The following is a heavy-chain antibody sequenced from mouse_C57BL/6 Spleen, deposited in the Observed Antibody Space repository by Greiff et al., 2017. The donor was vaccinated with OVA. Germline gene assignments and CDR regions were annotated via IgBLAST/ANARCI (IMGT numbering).Heavy chain of an antibody. Sequence: QVQLQQPGAELVKPGASVTLSCKASGYTFTSYWMQWVNQRPGQGLEWIGEIDPSDSYTNYNQKFKGKATLTVDTSSRTAYMPLSSLTSEDSAVYYCARHGYFDVWGTGTTVTVSS. CDR2: IDPSDSYT. CDR3: ARHGYFDV. J-gene: IGHJ1*03. V-gene: IGHV1-50*01. CDR1: GYTFTSYW.